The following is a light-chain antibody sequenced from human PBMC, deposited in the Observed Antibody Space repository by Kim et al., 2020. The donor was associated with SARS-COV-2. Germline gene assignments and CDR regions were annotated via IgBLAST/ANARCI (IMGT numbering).Light chain of an antibody. V-gene: IGLV2-14*01. J-gene: IGLJ3*02. Sequence: QSALTQPASVSGSPGQSISISCTGTSSDVGAYDFVSWYQQRPGKAPKLMIYEVTNRPSGVSNRFSGSKSGNTASLTIAGLQAEDEADYYCSSYTTSDTWVFGGGTKVTVL. CDR2: EVT. CDR1: SSDVGAYDF. CDR3: SSYTTSDTWV.